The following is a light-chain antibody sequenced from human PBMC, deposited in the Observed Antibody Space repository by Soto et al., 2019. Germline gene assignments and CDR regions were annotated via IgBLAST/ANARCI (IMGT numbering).Light chain of an antibody. Sequence: EIVLTQSPGTLSLSPGERATLSCRASQSVSSSSLAWYQQKPGQPPRLLIYGASSRATDIPDRFSGSGSGTDFTLTISTLEPEDFAVYYCQQYGSSPSITFGQGTRLEIK. CDR2: GAS. J-gene: IGKJ5*01. V-gene: IGKV3-20*01. CDR1: QSVSSSS. CDR3: QQYGSSPSIT.